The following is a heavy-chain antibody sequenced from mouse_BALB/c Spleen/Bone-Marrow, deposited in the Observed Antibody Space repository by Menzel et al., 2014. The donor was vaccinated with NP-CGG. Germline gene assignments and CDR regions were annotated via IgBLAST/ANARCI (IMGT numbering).Heavy chain of an antibody. Sequence: EVQLQQSGSELVTPGASVKISCKASGYSFTGYFMNWVKQSHGKSLEWIGRINPYNGDTFNNQKFKGKATLTVDKSSSTAHMELLSLTSEDSAVYYCGVPDYYGSSDFDYWGQGTTLTVSS. D-gene: IGHD1-1*01. CDR2: INPYNGDT. CDR3: GVPDYYGSSDFDY. J-gene: IGHJ2*01. CDR1: GYSFTGYF. V-gene: IGHV1-37*01.